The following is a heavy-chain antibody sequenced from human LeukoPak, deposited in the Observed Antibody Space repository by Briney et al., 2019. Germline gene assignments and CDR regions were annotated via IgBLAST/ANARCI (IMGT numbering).Heavy chain of an antibody. CDR2: IYYSGST. CDR3: ASGFCSSTSCYFGFYYYYGMDV. V-gene: IGHV4-39*01. D-gene: IGHD2-2*01. CDR1: GGSISSSSYY. J-gene: IGHJ6*02. Sequence: PSETLSLTCTVSGGSISSSSYYWGWIRQPPGKGLEWIGSIYYSGSTYYNPSLKSRVTISVDTSKNQSSLKLSSVTAADTAVYYCASGFCSSTSCYFGFYYYYGMDVWGQGTTVTVSS.